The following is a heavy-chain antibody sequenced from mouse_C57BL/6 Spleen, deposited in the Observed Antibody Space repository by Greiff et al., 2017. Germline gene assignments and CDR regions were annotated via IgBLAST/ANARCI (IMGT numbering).Heavy chain of an antibody. V-gene: IGHV6-3*01. D-gene: IGHD2-4*01. CDR2: IRLKSDNYAT. CDR1: GFTFSNYW. CDR3: TRYDYDKDNYFDY. Sequence: EVQLQESGGGLVQPGGSMKLSCVASGFTFSNYWMNWVRQSPEKGLEWVAQIRLKSDNYATHYAESVKGRFTISRDDSKSSVYLQMNNLRAEDTGIYYCTRYDYDKDNYFDYWGQGTTLTVSS. J-gene: IGHJ2*01.